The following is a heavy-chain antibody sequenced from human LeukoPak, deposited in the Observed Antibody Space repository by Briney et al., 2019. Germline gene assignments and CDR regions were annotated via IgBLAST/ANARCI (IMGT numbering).Heavy chain of an antibody. J-gene: IGHJ4*02. CDR2: INPNSGGT. V-gene: IGHV1-2*06. CDR3: AGGIAARPPMAGYYFDY. CDR1: GYTFTGYY. D-gene: IGHD6-6*01. Sequence: GASVKVSCKASGYTFTGYYMHWVRQAPGQGLEWMGRINPNSGGTNYAQKFQGRVTMTRDTSISTAYMELSRLRSDDTAVYYCAGGIAARPPMAGYYFDYWGQGTLVTVSS.